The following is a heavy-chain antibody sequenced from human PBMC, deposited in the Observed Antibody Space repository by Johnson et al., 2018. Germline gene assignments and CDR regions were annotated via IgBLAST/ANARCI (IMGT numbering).Heavy chain of an antibody. CDR3: GGGYFYDSLDV. CDR1: GFNFNTYA. D-gene: IGHD2-15*01. J-gene: IGHJ6*03. Sequence: QVQLVQSGGGVVQPGGSLRLSCAASGFNFNTYAMHWVRQAPGKGLEWVSVISYDGKKKFFADSVKGRFTISRDNSKNTLYWQRNSLGAEDRAVYYLGGGYFYDSLDVSGKGTTVTVSS. V-gene: IGHV3-30*04. CDR2: ISYDGKKK.